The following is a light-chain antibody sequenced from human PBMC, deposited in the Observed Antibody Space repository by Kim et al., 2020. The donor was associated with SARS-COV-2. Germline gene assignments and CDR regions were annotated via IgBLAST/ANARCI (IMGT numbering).Light chain of an antibody. J-gene: IGKJ4*01. CDR2: DAS. Sequence: ASVGDRVTITCQASRAISSYLNWYQQKPGKAPKLLIYDASSLQTGVPSRFSGSRSGTDFTFTISTLQPEDFATYYCQQYDNLPFTFGGGTKVDIK. V-gene: IGKV1-33*01. CDR3: QQYDNLPFT. CDR1: RAISSY.